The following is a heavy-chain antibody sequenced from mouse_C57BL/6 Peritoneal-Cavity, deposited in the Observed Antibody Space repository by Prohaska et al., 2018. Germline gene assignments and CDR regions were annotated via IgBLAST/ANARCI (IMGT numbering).Heavy chain of an antibody. J-gene: IGHJ3*01. CDR3: AREGSNYGFAY. V-gene: IGHV1-52*01. CDR2: IDPSDSET. D-gene: IGHD2-5*01. Sequence: QVQLQQPGAELVRPGSSVKLSCKASGYTFTSYWMHWVKQRPIQGLEWIGNIDPSDSETHYNQKFKDKATLTVDKSSSTAYMQFSSLTSEDSAVYYCAREGSNYGFAYWGQGTLVTVSA. CDR1: GYTFTSYW.